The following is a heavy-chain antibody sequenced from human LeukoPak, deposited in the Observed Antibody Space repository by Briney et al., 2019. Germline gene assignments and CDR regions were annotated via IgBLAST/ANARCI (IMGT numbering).Heavy chain of an antibody. CDR1: GYTLTGYY. Sequence: ASVKVSCKASGYTLTGYYMHWVRQAPGQGLEWMGRINPNSGGTNYAQKFQGRVTMTRDTSISTAYMELSRLRSDDTAVYYCARGELVGVGVISVGWFDPWGQGTLVTVSS. J-gene: IGHJ5*02. CDR3: ARGELVGVGVISVGWFDP. CDR2: INPNSGGT. D-gene: IGHD3-10*01. V-gene: IGHV1-2*06.